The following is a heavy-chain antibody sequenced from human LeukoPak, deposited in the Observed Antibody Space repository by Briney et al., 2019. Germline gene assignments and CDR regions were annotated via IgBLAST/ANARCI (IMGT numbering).Heavy chain of an antibody. D-gene: IGHD3-10*01. J-gene: IGHJ4*02. CDR1: GFTFSSYA. V-gene: IGHV3-23*01. CDR2: ISGSGGST. Sequence: GGSLRLSCAASGFTFSSYAMSWVRQAPGKGLEWVSAISGSGGSTYYADSVKGRFTISRDNSKNTLYLQMNSLRAEDAAVYYCAKDLFSYGSGSSFDYWGQGTLVTVSS. CDR3: AKDLFSYGSGSSFDY.